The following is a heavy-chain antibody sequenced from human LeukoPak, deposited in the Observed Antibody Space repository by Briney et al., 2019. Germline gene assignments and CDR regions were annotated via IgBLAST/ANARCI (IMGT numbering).Heavy chain of an antibody. CDR2: IKQDGSEK. Sequence: PGGSLRLSCVVSGFTFTDSWMTWVRQAPGKGLEWVANIKQDGSEKHYVDSVKGRFTISRDNAKNSLYLQMNSLRAEGTAVYYCARGPGIGYAFDIWGQGTVVAVSS. V-gene: IGHV3-7*01. CDR1: GFTFTDSW. J-gene: IGHJ3*02. D-gene: IGHD3-10*01. CDR3: ARGPGIGYAFDI.